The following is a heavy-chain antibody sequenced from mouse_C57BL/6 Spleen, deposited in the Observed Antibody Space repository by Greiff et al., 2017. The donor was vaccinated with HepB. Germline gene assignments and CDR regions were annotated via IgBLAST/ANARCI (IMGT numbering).Heavy chain of an antibody. J-gene: IGHJ2*01. CDR3: TAGDGSSPFDY. V-gene: IGHV6-3*01. CDR2: IRLKSDNYAT. D-gene: IGHD1-1*01. Sequence: EVQLVESGGGLVQPGGSMKLSCVASGFTFSNYWMNWVRQSPEKGLEWVAQIRLKSDNYATHYAESVKGRFTISRDDSKSSVYLQMNNLRAEDTGIYYCTAGDGSSPFDYWGQGTTLTVSS. CDR1: GFTFSNYW.